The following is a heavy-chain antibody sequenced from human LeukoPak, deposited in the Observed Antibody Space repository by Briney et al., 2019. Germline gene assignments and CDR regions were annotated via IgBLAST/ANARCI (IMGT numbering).Heavy chain of an antibody. Sequence: PSETLFLTCTISGGSISSSSYYWGWISQPPGKGLEWLGSMYYGGSTYYNPSLKSRVTISVDTAKNEFSLKLTSATAADTAVYYCAPIPREMVIITVYWGQGALVTVSS. D-gene: IGHD5-24*01. CDR1: GGSISSSSYY. CDR2: MYYGGST. CDR3: APIPREMVIITVY. V-gene: IGHV4-39*01. J-gene: IGHJ4*02.